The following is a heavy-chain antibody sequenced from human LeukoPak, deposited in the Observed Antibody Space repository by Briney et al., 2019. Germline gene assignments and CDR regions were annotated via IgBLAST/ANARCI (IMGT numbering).Heavy chain of an antibody. CDR3: ARLRRYLYLSFPDMMSGGFDP. V-gene: IGHV4-59*08. D-gene: IGHD3-9*01. J-gene: IGHJ5*02. CDR1: GGSISSYY. CDR2: IYYSGST. Sequence: PSETLSLTCTVSGGSISSYYWSWIRQPPGKGLEWIGYIYYSGSTNYNPSLKSRVTISVDTSKNQFSLKLSSVTAADTAVYYCARLRRYLYLSFPDMMSGGFDPWGQGTLVTVSS.